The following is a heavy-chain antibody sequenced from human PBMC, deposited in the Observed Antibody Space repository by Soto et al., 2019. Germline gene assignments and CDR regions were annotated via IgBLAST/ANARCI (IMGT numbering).Heavy chain of an antibody. CDR1: GYTFTSYG. V-gene: IGHV1-18*01. CDR3: ARDPEDAYCGGDCYFDY. D-gene: IGHD2-21*02. Sequence: ASVKVSCKASGYTFTSYGISWVRQAPGQGLEWMGWISAYNGNTNYAQKLQGRVTMTTDTSTSTAYMELRSLRSDDTAVYYCARDPEDAYCGGDCYFDYWGQGTLVTVSS. J-gene: IGHJ4*02. CDR2: ISAYNGNT.